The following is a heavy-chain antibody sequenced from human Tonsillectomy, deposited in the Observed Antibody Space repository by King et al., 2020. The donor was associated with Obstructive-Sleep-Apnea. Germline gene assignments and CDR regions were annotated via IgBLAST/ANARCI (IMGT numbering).Heavy chain of an antibody. J-gene: IGHJ4*02. V-gene: IGHV4-59*01. CDR3: ARGRDLYYDSSGIDY. CDR1: DGSISRYY. CDR2: IYYSGST. D-gene: IGHD3-22*01. Sequence: QLQESGPRLVKPSETLSLTCTVSDGSISRYYWNWIRQPLGKGLEWIGYIYYSGSTNYNPSLKSRVTISVDTSKNQLSLKLTSVTAADTAVYYCARGRDLYYDSSGIDYWGQGTLVTVSS.